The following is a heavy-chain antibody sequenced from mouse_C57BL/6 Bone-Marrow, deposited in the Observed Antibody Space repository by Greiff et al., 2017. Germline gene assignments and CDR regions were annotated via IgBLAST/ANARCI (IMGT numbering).Heavy chain of an antibody. D-gene: IGHD1-1*01. CDR3: ERPNYYGGSYGRYFDV. V-gene: IGHV1-64*01. J-gene: IGHJ1*03. Sequence: QVQLQQPGAELVKPGASVKLSCKASGYTFTSYWMHWVKQRPGQGLEWIGMIHPNSGSTNYNEKFKSKATLTVDKSSSTAYMQLSSLTSEDSAVYYCERPNYYGGSYGRYFDVWGTGTTVTVSS. CDR2: IHPNSGST. CDR1: GYTFTSYW.